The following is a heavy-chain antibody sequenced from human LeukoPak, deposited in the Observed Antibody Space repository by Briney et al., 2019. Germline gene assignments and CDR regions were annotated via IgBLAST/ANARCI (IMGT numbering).Heavy chain of an antibody. CDR3: ARDRYCTNGVCSYYFDY. D-gene: IGHD2-8*01. Sequence: ASVKVSCKASGYSFTNYYMHWVRQAPGQGLEWMGLIHPNDGDTKYAQEFQGRVTITRDTSASTAYMELSSLRSEDTAVYYCARDRYCTNGVCSYYFDYWGQGTLVTVSS. J-gene: IGHJ4*02. V-gene: IGHV1-46*01. CDR2: IHPNDGDT. CDR1: GYSFTNYY.